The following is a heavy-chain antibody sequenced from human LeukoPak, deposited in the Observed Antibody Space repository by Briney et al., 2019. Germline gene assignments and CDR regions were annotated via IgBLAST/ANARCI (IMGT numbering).Heavy chain of an antibody. V-gene: IGHV4-39*01. CDR2: IYYSGTT. J-gene: IGHJ4*02. CDR1: GGSISSGHYY. Sequence: SETLSLTCSVSGGSISSGHYYWAWIRQPPAKGLQWIGSIYYSGTTYNNPSLKSRVTISVDTSKNQFSLKLSSVTAADTAVYYCARTRYYYNSRSYGAPYYFDYWGQGTLVTVSS. CDR3: ARTRYYYNSRSYGAPYYFDY. D-gene: IGHD3-10*01.